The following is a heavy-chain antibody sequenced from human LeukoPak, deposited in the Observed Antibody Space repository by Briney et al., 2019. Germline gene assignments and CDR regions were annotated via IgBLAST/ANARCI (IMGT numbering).Heavy chain of an antibody. D-gene: IGHD3-22*01. CDR3: AGPMIVGPYDAFDI. Sequence: PGGSLRLSCAASGFTFSDYYMSWIRQAPGKGLEWVSYISSSGSTIYYADSVKGRFTISRDNAKNSLYLQMNSLRAEDTAVYYCAGPMIVGPYDAFDIWGQGTMVTVSS. V-gene: IGHV3-11*01. CDR1: GFTFSDYY. CDR2: ISSSGSTI. J-gene: IGHJ3*02.